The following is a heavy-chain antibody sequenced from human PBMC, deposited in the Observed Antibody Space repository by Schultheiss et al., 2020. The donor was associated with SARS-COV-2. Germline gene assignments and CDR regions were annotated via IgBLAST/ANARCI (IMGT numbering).Heavy chain of an antibody. CDR2: INHSGST. Sequence: SETLSLTCSVSGGSVSSDNHYWSWIRQPPGKGLEWIGEINHSGSTNYNPSLKSRVTISVDTSKNQFSLKLSSVTAADTAVYYCARAGGIIAAAGTGWFDPWGQGTLVTVSS. D-gene: IGHD6-13*01. V-gene: IGHV4-61*01. J-gene: IGHJ5*02. CDR1: GGSVSSDNHY. CDR3: ARAGGIIAAAGTGWFDP.